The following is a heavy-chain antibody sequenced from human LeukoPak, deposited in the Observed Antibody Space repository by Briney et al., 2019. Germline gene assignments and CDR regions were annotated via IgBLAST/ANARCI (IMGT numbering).Heavy chain of an antibody. CDR2: INPNSGGT. J-gene: IGHJ4*02. V-gene: IGHV1-2*04. Sequence: GASVKVSCKPSGYTFTGYYMHWVRQAPGQGLEWMGWINPNSGGTNYAQKFQGWVTMTRDTSIGTAYMELSRLRSDDTAVYYCARGTVAEGYFDYWGQGTLVTVSS. CDR3: ARGTVAEGYFDY. CDR1: GYTFTGYY. D-gene: IGHD1-26*01.